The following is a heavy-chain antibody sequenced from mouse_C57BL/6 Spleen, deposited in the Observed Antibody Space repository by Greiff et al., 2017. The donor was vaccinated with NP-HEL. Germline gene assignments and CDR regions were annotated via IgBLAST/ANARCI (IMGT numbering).Heavy chain of an antibody. J-gene: IGHJ2*01. Sequence: QVQLQQPGAELVMPGASVKLSCKASGYTFTSYWMHWVKPRPGQGLEWIGEIDPSDSYTNYNQKFKGKSTLPVDKSSSPAYMQLSSLTSEDSAVYYCATLTGNQGGQGTTRTVSS. V-gene: IGHV1-69*01. CDR2: IDPSDSYT. CDR3: ATLTGNQ. D-gene: IGHD4-1*01. CDR1: GYTFTSYW.